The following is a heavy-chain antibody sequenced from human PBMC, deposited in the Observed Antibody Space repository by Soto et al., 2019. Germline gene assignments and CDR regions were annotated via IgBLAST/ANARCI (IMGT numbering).Heavy chain of an antibody. CDR1: GGSFSGYY. D-gene: IGHD2-15*01. J-gene: IGHJ6*03. Sequence: QVQLQQWGAGLLKPSETLSLTCAVYGGSFSGYYWSWIRQPPGKGLEWIGEINHSGSTNYNPSLKSRVTISVDTSKNQFSLKLSSVTAADTAVYYCASGLSSRTRVYYYYYMDVWGKGTTVTVSS. CDR3: ASGLSSRTRVYYYYYMDV. V-gene: IGHV4-34*01. CDR2: INHSGST.